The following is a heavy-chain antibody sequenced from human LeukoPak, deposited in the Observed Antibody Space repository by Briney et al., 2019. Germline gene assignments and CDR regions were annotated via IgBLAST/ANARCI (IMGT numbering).Heavy chain of an antibody. J-gene: IGHJ6*02. CDR1: GLTFSRYW. D-gene: IGHD2-15*01. V-gene: IGHV3-53*01. CDR3: AKHLGHVEDV. CDR2: IYSGGST. Sequence: PGGSLRLSCAASGLTFSRYWMTWFRQAPGKGLEWVSVIYSGGSTYYADSVKGRFTISRDNSKNTLYLQMNSLRAEDTAVYYCAKHLGHVEDVWGQGTTVTVSS.